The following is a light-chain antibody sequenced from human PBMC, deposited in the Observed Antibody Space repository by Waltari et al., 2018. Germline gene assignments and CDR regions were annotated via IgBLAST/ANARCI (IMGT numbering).Light chain of an antibody. CDR1: TGTVTSGHN. Sequence: QAVVTQEPSLTVSPGGTVTLTCGSSTGTVTSGHNPYWFPQKPGQGPRTLIYDATNKHSWTPARFSGSLFGGKAALTLSGAQPEDEAEYYCLLHYSGAWVFGGGTKLTVL. CDR2: DAT. J-gene: IGLJ3*02. V-gene: IGLV7-46*01. CDR3: LLHYSGAWV.